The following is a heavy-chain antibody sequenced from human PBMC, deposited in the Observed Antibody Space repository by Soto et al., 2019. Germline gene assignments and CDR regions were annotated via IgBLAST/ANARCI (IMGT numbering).Heavy chain of an antibody. V-gene: IGHV3-7*01. D-gene: IGHD4-17*01. CDR3: ARVPHTVAFDY. J-gene: IGHJ4*02. CDR1: GFTFSSYW. CDR2: IKQDGSEK. Sequence: PGGSLRLSCAASGFTFSSYWMSWVRQAPGKGLEWVANIKQDGSEKYYVDSVKGRFTISRDNAKNSLFLQMNSLRAEDTAVYYCARVPHTVAFDYWGQGTLVTVSS.